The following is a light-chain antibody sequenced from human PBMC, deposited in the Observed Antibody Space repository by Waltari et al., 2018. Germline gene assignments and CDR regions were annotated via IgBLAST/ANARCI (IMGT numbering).Light chain of an antibody. V-gene: IGLV2-23*01. J-gene: IGLJ2*01. CDR1: RSCIGAHNS. CDR3: CSYVGGSRVL. Sequence: QSVLTQPASVSGSPGQSLTTPCSGARSCIGAHNSVSWFQPLPGQAPRLLISEATKRPSGVSYRFSGSKSGNTASLSISDLQAEDEADYYCCSYVGGSRVLFGGGTKLTV. CDR2: EAT.